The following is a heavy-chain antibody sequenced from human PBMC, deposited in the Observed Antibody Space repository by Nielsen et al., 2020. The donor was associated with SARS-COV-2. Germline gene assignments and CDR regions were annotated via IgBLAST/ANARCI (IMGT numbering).Heavy chain of an antibody. V-gene: IGHV3-NL1*01. D-gene: IGHD3-16*02. Sequence: GGSLRLSCAASGFSFSTYGLHWVRQAPGKGLEWVSIVYSGVSSSYYADSVKGRFTISRDNAKNSLYLQMNNLGDGDTAVYYCARAEGSYRSGSYSGMDVWGQGTTVTVSS. J-gene: IGHJ6*01. CDR2: VYSGVSSS. CDR1: GFSFSTYG. CDR3: ARAEGSYRSGSYSGMDV.